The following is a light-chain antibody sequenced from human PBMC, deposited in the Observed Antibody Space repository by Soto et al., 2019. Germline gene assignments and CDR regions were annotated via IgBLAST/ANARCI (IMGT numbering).Light chain of an antibody. Sequence: QSVLTQPPSASGSPGQSVTISCTGTSSDVGAYYSVSWYQQHPGKAPKLIIYEVTKRPSGVPDRFSASKSDNTASLTVSGLQAEDEADYYCSSYAGSDNLVFGGGTKLTVL. V-gene: IGLV2-8*01. CDR3: SSYAGSDNLV. J-gene: IGLJ2*01. CDR2: EVT. CDR1: SSDVGAYYS.